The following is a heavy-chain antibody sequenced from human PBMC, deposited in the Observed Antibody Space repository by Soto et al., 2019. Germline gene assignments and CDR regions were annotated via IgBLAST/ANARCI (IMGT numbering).Heavy chain of an antibody. Sequence: GGSLRLSCVASGFTFDDYAMHWVRQVPGKGLEWVSGISWNSGGIGYADSVKGRFTISRDNAKNSLYLQMNSLRAEDTALYYCAKDLRDPWFGELFYYGMDVWGQGTTVTV. CDR2: ISWNSGGI. J-gene: IGHJ6*02. V-gene: IGHV3-9*01. CDR3: AKDLRDPWFGELFYYGMDV. CDR1: GFTFDDYA. D-gene: IGHD3-10*01.